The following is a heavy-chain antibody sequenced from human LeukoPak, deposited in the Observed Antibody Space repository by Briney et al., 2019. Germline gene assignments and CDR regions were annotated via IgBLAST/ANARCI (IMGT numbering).Heavy chain of an antibody. V-gene: IGHV3-30*18. CDR3: AKEPGVAAAGKAYFDY. D-gene: IGHD6-13*01. CDR2: VSYDGSNK. CDR1: GFAFSSYG. Sequence: PGGSLRLSCAASGFAFSSYGMHWVRQAPGKGLEWVAVVSYDGSNKYYADSVKGRFTISRDNSKNTLYLQVNSLRAEDTAVYYCAKEPGVAAAGKAYFDYWGQGTLVTVSS. J-gene: IGHJ4*02.